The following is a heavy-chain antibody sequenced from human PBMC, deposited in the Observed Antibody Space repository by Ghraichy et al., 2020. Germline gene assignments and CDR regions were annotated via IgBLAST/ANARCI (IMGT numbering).Heavy chain of an antibody. V-gene: IGHV1-8*01. CDR2: MNPNSGNT. Sequence: ASVKVSCKASGYTFTSYDINWVRQATGQGLEWMGWMNPNSGNTGYAQKFQGRVTMTRNTSISTAYMELSSLRSEDTAVYYCARGMEGLRPSGRYYYYGMDVWGQGTTVTVSS. D-gene: IGHD5-12*01. CDR1: GYTFTSYD. CDR3: ARGMEGLRPSGRYYYYGMDV. J-gene: IGHJ6*02.